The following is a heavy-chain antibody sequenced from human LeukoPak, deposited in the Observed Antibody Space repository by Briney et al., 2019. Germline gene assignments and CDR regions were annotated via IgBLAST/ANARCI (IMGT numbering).Heavy chain of an antibody. V-gene: IGHV3-23*01. CDR2: ITGRGGYT. CDR1: GFTFSTYG. J-gene: IGHJ2*01. Sequence: GGSLRLSCEASGFTFSTYGMTWVRQAPGKGLEWVSAITGRGGYTYYPDSVKGRVTISRDNSKNTLYLQMNGLRAEDTAVYYCAKVGGSGWYWHFDLWGRGTLVTVSS. CDR3: AKVGGSGWYWHFDL. D-gene: IGHD6-19*01.